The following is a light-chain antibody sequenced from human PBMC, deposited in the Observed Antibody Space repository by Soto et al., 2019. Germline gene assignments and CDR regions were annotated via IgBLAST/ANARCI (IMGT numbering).Light chain of an antibody. CDR3: QQSYSTPIT. Sequence: IQMTHSPSSLSASVGDRVTITCRAGQSSNTYGDGYQQKPGKAPKLRIHEASSLQRGVPSRFSGSGSGTDFTLTISSLEAEDFATYYCQQSYSTPITFGQGTRLEIK. CDR2: EAS. V-gene: IGKV1-39*01. J-gene: IGKJ5*01. CDR1: QSSNTY.